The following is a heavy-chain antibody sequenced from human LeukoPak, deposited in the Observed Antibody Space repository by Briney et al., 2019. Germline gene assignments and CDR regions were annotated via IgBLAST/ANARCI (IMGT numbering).Heavy chain of an antibody. CDR1: GFTFSSYW. D-gene: IGHD3-9*01. V-gene: IGHV3-74*01. CDR3: AREGYYDILTGYSSPHFDY. Sequence: GGSLRLSCAASGFTFSSYWMHWVRQAPGKGLVWVSRINSDGSSTSYADSVKGRFTISRDNAKNTLYLQMNSLRAEDTAVYYRAREGYYDILTGYSSPHFDYWGQGTLVTVSS. CDR2: INSDGSST. J-gene: IGHJ4*02.